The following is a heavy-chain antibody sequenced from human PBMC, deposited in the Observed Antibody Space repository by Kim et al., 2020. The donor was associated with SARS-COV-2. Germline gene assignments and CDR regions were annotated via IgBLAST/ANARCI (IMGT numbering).Heavy chain of an antibody. V-gene: IGHV3-33*01. Sequence: GGSLRLSCAASGFTFSSYGMHWVRQAPGKGLEWVAVIWYDGSNKYYADSVKGRFTISRDNSKNTLYLQMNSLRAEDTAVYYCAREGADSSSWSAPVGAFDIWGQGTMVTVSS. D-gene: IGHD6-13*01. CDR1: GFTFSSYG. J-gene: IGHJ3*02. CDR3: AREGADSSSWSAPVGAFDI. CDR2: IWYDGSNK.